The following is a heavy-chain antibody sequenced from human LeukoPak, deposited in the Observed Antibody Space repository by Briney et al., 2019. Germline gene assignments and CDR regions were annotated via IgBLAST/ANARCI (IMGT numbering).Heavy chain of an antibody. D-gene: IGHD3-22*01. CDR3: AVQITMIVVVPYFGY. Sequence: GGSLRLSCAASGLTFSDYYMTWIRQAPGKGLEWVSSISGTGTTIYSADSVRGRFTVSRDNARNSLFLHMNSLRAEDTAVYYCAVQITMIVVVPYFGYWGQGTPVTVSS. V-gene: IGHV3-11*04. J-gene: IGHJ4*02. CDR2: ISGTGTTI. CDR1: GLTFSDYY.